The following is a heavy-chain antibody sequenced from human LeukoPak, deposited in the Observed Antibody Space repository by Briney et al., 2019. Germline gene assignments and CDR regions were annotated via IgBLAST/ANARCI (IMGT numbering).Heavy chain of an antibody. J-gene: IGHJ5*02. CDR2: IYYSGST. D-gene: IGHD3-10*01. V-gene: IGHV4-39*01. CDR3: ARLGEVLIHWFDP. Sequence: SETLSLTCTVSGGSISSSSYYWGWIRQPPGKGLEWIGSIYYSGSTYYNPSLKSRVTKSVDTSKNQFSLKLSSVTAADTAVYYCARLGEVLIHWFDPWGQGTLVTVSS. CDR1: GGSISSSSYY.